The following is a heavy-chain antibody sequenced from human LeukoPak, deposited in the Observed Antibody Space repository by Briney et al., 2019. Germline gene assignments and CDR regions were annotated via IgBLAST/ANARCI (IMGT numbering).Heavy chain of an antibody. Sequence: PSETLSLTCTVSGGSISSYYWSWIRQPPGKGLEWIGYIYHSGSTYYNPSLKSRVTISVDRSKNQFSLKLSSVTAADTAVYYCARGYCGGDCYSPRITKLFDYWGQGTLVTVSS. D-gene: IGHD2-21*02. CDR3: ARGYCGGDCYSPRITKLFDY. CDR1: GGSISSYY. J-gene: IGHJ4*02. V-gene: IGHV4-59*12. CDR2: IYHSGST.